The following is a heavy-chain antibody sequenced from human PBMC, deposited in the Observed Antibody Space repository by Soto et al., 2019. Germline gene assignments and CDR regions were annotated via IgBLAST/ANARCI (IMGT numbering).Heavy chain of an antibody. Sequence: QVQLQESGPGLVKPSGTLSLTCAVSGGSISSSNWWSWVRQPPGKGLEWIGEIYHSGSTNYNPSLKSRVTISVATSKNQFSLQLSSVTAADTAVYYCARAPITRVLVDPWGQGTLVTVSS. J-gene: IGHJ5*02. D-gene: IGHD1-20*01. CDR1: GGSISSSNW. CDR2: IYHSGST. CDR3: ARAPITRVLVDP. V-gene: IGHV4-4*02.